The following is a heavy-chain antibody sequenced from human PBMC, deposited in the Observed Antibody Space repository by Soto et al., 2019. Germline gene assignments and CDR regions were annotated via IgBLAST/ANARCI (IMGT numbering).Heavy chain of an antibody. V-gene: IGHV4-59*08. CDR2: IYYSGGT. J-gene: IGHJ5*02. D-gene: IGHD3-22*01. Sequence: TSETLSLTCTVSGASINSYYWTWIRQPPGKGLEWIGYIYYSGGTKYNPSLKSRVTISADTSKNHFSLKLNSVTAADTAVYYCAGHTFDSSGYSRHWFDPWGQGTLVTVSS. CDR1: GASINSYY. CDR3: AGHTFDSSGYSRHWFDP.